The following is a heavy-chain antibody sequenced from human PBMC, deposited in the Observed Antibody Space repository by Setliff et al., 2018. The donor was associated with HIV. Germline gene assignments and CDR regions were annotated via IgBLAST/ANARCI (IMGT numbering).Heavy chain of an antibody. CDR1: GGSFSGYY. CDR3: ARGSRKVATIRRYYYYMDV. Sequence: SETLSLTCAVYGGSFSGYYWSWIRQPPGKGLEWIGEINHSGSTNYNPSLKSRVTISGDTSKNQFPLKLSSVTAADTAVYNCARGSRKVATIRRYYYYMDVWGKGTTVTVSS. J-gene: IGHJ6*03. V-gene: IGHV4-34*01. D-gene: IGHD5-12*01. CDR2: INHSGST.